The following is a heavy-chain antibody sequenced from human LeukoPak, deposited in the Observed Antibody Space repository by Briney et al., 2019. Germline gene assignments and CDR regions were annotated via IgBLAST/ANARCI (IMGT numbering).Heavy chain of an antibody. J-gene: IGHJ4*02. Sequence: GGSLRLSCAASGFTFSSYAMSWVRQAPGKGLEWVSAIIGSGGDIYYADSVKGRFTISRGNSKNTLYPQINSLRVEDAAVYYCAKASGASRPYYFDYWGQGTLVTVSS. CDR3: AKASGASRPYYFDY. V-gene: IGHV3-23*01. CDR1: GFTFSSYA. CDR2: IIGSGGDI. D-gene: IGHD3-10*01.